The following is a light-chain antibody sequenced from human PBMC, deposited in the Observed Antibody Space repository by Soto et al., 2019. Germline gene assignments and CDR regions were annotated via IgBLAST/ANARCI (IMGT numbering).Light chain of an antibody. J-gene: IGLJ3*02. CDR2: NTN. Sequence: QTVVTQEPSFSVSPGGTVTLTCGLSSGPVFTSSNPNWYQQTPGQAPRTLIFNTNTRSSGVPDRFSGSILGDKAALTITGAQADDDSYYYCLLYLGGGIWVFGGGTKVTVL. CDR3: LLYLGGGIWV. V-gene: IGLV8-61*01. CDR1: SGPVFTSSN.